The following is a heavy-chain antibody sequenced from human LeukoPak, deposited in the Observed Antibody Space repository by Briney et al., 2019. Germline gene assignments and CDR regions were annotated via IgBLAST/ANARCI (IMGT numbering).Heavy chain of an antibody. CDR3: ARARYGTMVRGVIDY. CDR1: GYTFTSYY. CDR2: INPSGGST. V-gene: IGHV1-46*01. D-gene: IGHD3-10*01. J-gene: IGHJ4*02. Sequence: GASVKVSCKASGYTFTSYYMHWVRQAPGQGLEWMGIINPSGGSTSYAQKFQGRVTMTRDTSTSTVYMELSSLRSEDTAVYYCARARYGTMVRGVIDYWGQGILVTVSS.